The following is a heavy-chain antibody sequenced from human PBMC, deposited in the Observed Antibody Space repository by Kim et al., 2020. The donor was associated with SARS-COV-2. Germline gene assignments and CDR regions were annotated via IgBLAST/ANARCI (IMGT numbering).Heavy chain of an antibody. J-gene: IGHJ6*02. D-gene: IGHD2-8*01. CDR3: ARGGGYCTNGVCYGVDV. CDR1: GYTFTSYD. CDR2: MNPNSGNT. Sequence: ASVKVSCKASGYTFTSYDINWVRQATGQGLEWMGWMNPNSGNTGYAQKFQGRVTMTRNTSISTAYMELSSLRSEDTAVYYCARGGGYCTNGVCYGVDVWGPGTTVTVSS. V-gene: IGHV1-8*01.